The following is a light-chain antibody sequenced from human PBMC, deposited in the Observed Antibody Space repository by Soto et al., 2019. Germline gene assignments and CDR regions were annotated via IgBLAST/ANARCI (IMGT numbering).Light chain of an antibody. V-gene: IGLV3-1*01. J-gene: IGLJ2*01. Sequence: SSELTQPPSVSVSPGQTASITCSGDKLGDKYASWYQQKPGQSPVLVIYQDTKRPSGIPERFSGSNSGNTATLTISGTQAMDEADDYCQAWDSSIGVFGGGTKLTVL. CDR2: QDT. CDR1: KLGDKY. CDR3: QAWDSSIGV.